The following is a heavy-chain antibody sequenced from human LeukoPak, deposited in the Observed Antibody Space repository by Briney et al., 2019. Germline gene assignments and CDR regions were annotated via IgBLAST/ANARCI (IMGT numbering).Heavy chain of an antibody. Sequence: GGSLRLSCAASGFTFSNHAMNWVRQTPGKGLEWVSSISGNGVSTYYADSVKGRFTISRDNSKDTLYLQMNSLSAEDTAVYYCARCTKYTTGWCNWFDPWGQGTLVTVSS. V-gene: IGHV3-23*01. D-gene: IGHD6-19*01. CDR3: ARCTKYTTGWCNWFDP. CDR2: ISGNGVST. J-gene: IGHJ5*02. CDR1: GFTFSNHA.